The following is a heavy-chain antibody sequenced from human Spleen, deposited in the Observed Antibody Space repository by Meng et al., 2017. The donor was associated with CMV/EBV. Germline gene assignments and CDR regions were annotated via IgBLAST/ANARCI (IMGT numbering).Heavy chain of an antibody. Sequence: GGSLRLSCAASGFTFKSYTMHWVRQAPGKGLEWVAVISYDGGNKYYADSVKGRFTISRDNSKNTLYLQMNSLRAEDTAIYYCARDFGYDFWTGYYIGDYWGQGTLVTVSS. V-gene: IGHV3-30-3*01. CDR2: ISYDGGNK. CDR3: ARDFGYDFWTGYYIGDY. CDR1: GFTFKSYT. J-gene: IGHJ4*02. D-gene: IGHD3-3*01.